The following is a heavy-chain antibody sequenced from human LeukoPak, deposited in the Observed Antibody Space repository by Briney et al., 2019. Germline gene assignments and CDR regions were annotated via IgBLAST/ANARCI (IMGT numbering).Heavy chain of an antibody. Sequence: SETLSLTCAVYGGSFSGYYWSWIRQPPGTGLEWIGEINHSGSTNYNPSLKSRVTISVDTSKNQSSLKLSSVTAADTAVYYCARGSKYGYGYGYRIYFDYWGQGTLVTVSS. CDR2: INHSGST. V-gene: IGHV4-34*01. D-gene: IGHD5-18*01. CDR3: ARGSKYGYGYGYRIYFDY. CDR1: GGSFSGYY. J-gene: IGHJ4*02.